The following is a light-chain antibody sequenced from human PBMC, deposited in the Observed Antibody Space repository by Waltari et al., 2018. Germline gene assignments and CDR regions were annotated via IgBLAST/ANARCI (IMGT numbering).Light chain of an antibody. CDR2: GNN. CDR1: SSNIGAGFV. Sequence: QSVLTQPPSVSGAPGQGVTISCTGSSSNIGAGFVVHWYQQLRGAAPKLLIYGNNNRPAGVPDRLSGSKSGTAASLAITWSQAEDEADYYCQSFDNSPKRSVIFGGRTKLTVL. V-gene: IGLV1-40*01. CDR3: QSFDNSPKRSVI. J-gene: IGLJ2*01.